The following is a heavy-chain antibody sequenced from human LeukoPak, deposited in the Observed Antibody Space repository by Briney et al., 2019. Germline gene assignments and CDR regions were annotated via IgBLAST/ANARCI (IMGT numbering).Heavy chain of an antibody. J-gene: IGHJ4*02. CDR1: GFTFSSYA. V-gene: IGHV3-23*01. CDR3: AKWGIAARHFDY. Sequence: GGSLRLSCAASGFTFSSYAMSWVRQAPGKGLEWVSAISGSGGSTYYADSVKGRLTISRDNSKNTLYLQMNSLRAEDTAVYYCAKWGIAARHFDYWGQGTPVTVSS. D-gene: IGHD6-6*01. CDR2: ISGSGGST.